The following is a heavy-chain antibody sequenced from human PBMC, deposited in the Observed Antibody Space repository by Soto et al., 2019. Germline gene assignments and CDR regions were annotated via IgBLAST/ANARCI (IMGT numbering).Heavy chain of an antibody. Sequence: CTVTGVSIGTSGDYWGWVRQPPGKGLEWIGSVYRTGSVYYNPSLYNPSLESRLSITIDTSKNQFSLKLRSVTAADTAVYYCVDVFTGSTFGYWGQGTLVTVSS. J-gene: IGHJ4*02. CDR2: VYRTGSV. D-gene: IGHD3-9*01. CDR1: GVSIGTSGDY. V-gene: IGHV4-39*01. CDR3: VDVFTGSTFGY.